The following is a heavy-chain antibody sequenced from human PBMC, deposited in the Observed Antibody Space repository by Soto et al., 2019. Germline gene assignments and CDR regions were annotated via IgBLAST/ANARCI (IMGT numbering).Heavy chain of an antibody. Sequence: QVQLVQSGAEEKKPGASVKVSCKASGYTFTSYAMHWVRQAPGQRLEWMGWINAGNGNTKYSQKFQGRVTITRDTSASTAYMELSSLRSEATAVYYCARGGGWYVWFDPWGQGPLVTVSS. D-gene: IGHD6-19*01. CDR1: GYTFTSYA. CDR2: INAGNGNT. V-gene: IGHV1-3*05. CDR3: ARGGGWYVWFDP. J-gene: IGHJ5*02.